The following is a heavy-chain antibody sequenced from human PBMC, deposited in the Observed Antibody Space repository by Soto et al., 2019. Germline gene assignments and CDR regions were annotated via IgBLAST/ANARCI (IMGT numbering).Heavy chain of an antibody. CDR1: GYTFTSYD. V-gene: IGHV1-8*01. CDR2: MNPNSGNT. J-gene: IGHJ6*02. CDR3: ARVGITIFGDYYYGMDV. D-gene: IGHD3-3*01. Sequence: AASVKVSCKASGYTFTSYDINWVRQATGQGLEWMGWMNPNSGNTGYAQKFQGRVTMTRNTSISTAYMELSSLRSEDTAVYYCARVGITIFGDYYYGMDVWGQGTTVTVSS.